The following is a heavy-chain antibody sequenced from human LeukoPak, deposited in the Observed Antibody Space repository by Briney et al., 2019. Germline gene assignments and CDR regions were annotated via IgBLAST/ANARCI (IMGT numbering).Heavy chain of an antibody. J-gene: IGHJ4*02. V-gene: IGHV4-59*08. Sequence: SETLSLTCTVSGGSISSYYWSWIRQPPGKGLEWIGYIYNSGSTSDNPSLKSRVTISVDTSKNQFSLRLSPVTAADTAVYYCARHRWYSSSYYFDYWGQGTLVTVSS. CDR2: IYNSGST. D-gene: IGHD6-13*01. CDR3: ARHRWYSSSYYFDY. CDR1: GGSISSYY.